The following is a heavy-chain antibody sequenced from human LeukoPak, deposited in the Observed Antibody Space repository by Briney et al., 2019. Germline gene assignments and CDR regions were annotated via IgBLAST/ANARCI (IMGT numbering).Heavy chain of an antibody. CDR2: IKYDGAEE. CDR1: GFPFSNYW. J-gene: IGHJ4*02. CDR3: ARELQRPLDY. D-gene: IGHD4-11*01. V-gene: IGHV3-7*01. Sequence: PGGSLRLSCVASGFPFSNYWMSWVRQAPGKGLEWVANIKYDGAEEFYVDSVRGRFTISRDNAKNSLSLQMNSLRAEDTAVYYCARELQRPLDYWGQGILVTVSS.